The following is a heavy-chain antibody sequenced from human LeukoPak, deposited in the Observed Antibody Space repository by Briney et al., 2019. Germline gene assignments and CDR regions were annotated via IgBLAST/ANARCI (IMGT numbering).Heavy chain of an antibody. CDR2: ISYDGSNK. CDR1: GFTFSSYE. Sequence: GGSLRLSCAASGFTFSSYEMNWVRQAPGKGLEWVAVISYDGSNKYYADSVKGRFTISRDNSKNTLYLQMNSLRAEDTAVYYCAKDVTAMVHWGQGTLVTVSS. J-gene: IGHJ4*02. D-gene: IGHD5-18*01. V-gene: IGHV3-30*18. CDR3: AKDVTAMVH.